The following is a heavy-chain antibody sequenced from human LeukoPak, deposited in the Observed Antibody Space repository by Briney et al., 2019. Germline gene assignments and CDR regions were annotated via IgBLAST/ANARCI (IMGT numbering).Heavy chain of an antibody. D-gene: IGHD3-10*01. CDR2: INHSGST. V-gene: IGHV4-34*01. CDR1: GGSFSGYY. Sequence: PSETLSLTCAVYGGSFSGYYWSWIRQPPGKGLEWIGEINHSGSTNYNPSLKSRVTISVDTSKNQFSLKLSSVTAADTAVYYCANTYGSGGRPFDYWGQGTLVTVSS. J-gene: IGHJ4*02. CDR3: ANTYGSGGRPFDY.